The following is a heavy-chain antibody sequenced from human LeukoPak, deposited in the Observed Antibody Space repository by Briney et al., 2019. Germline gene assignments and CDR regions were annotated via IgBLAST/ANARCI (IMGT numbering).Heavy chain of an antibody. D-gene: IGHD3-10*02. CDR2: ISYDGSNE. J-gene: IGHJ4*02. Sequence: GGSLRLSCAASGFTFRTYGMNWVRQALGKGLEWVAIISYDGSNEDYVDSVKGRFTISRDNSKNTLYLQMNSLRAEDSAVYYCAKSRVRGVYYFDYWGQGTLVTVSS. V-gene: IGHV3-30*18. CDR3: AKSRVRGVYYFDY. CDR1: GFTFRTYG.